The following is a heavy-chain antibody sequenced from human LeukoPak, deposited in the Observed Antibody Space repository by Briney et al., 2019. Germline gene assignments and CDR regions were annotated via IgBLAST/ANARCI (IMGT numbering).Heavy chain of an antibody. CDR1: GYTFTGYY. Sequence: ASVKVSCKASGYTFTGYYMHWVRQAPGQGLEWMGWINPNSGGTNYAQKFQGRVTMTRDTSISTAYMELSRLRSDDTAVYDFAREYFSSTSCPLVYWAQGTLVTVSS. D-gene: IGHD2-2*01. V-gene: IGHV1-2*02. CDR2: INPNSGGT. J-gene: IGHJ4*02. CDR3: AREYFSSTSCPLVY.